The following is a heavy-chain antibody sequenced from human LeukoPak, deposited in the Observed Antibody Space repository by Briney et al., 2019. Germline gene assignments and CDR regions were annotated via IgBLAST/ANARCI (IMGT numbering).Heavy chain of an antibody. CDR2: IGRTGDDT. V-gene: IGHV3-23*01. Sequence: GGSLRLSCAASGFTFSTYAMRWVRQAPGKGLEWVSSIGRTGDDTYYADSVKGRFTISRDNSKNTLYLQINSLRAEDTAVYYCARDSYASGSYYNAYGMDAWGQGTTVTVSS. J-gene: IGHJ6*02. CDR1: GFTFSTYA. D-gene: IGHD3-10*01. CDR3: ARDSYASGSYYNAYGMDA.